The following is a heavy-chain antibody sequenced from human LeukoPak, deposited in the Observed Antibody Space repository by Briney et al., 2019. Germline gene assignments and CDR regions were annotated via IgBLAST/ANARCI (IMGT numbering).Heavy chain of an antibody. Sequence: PETLSLTCTVSGGSISSYYWSWIRQPPGKGLEWIGYIYYSGSTNYNPSLKSRVTISVDTSKNQFSLKLSSVTAADTAVYYCARQGLGDAFDIWGQGTMVTVSS. CDR2: IYYSGST. CDR1: GGSISSYY. V-gene: IGHV4-59*08. D-gene: IGHD6-6*01. J-gene: IGHJ3*02. CDR3: ARQGLGDAFDI.